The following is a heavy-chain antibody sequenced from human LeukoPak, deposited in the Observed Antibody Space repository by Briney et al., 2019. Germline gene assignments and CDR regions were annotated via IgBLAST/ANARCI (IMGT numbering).Heavy chain of an antibody. CDR2: IWNDGNTT. CDR1: QFTFSHYG. V-gene: IGHV3-33*03. J-gene: IGHJ4*02. CDR3: AKDAQRGFDYSNSLEY. Sequence: GGSLRISCAASQFTFSHYGMHWVRQAPGRGLEWVAVIWNDGNTTYYADSVKGRFSISRDNSRNTLYLQMTSLRAEDTAVYYCAKDAQRGFDYSNSLEYWGQGTLVTVSS. D-gene: IGHD4-11*01.